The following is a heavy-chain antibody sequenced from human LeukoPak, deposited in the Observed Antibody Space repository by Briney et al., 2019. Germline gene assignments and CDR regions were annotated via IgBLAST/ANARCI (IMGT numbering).Heavy chain of an antibody. CDR2: ISAYNGNT. CDR1: GYTFTSYG. Sequence: ASVKVSCKASGYTFTSYGISWVRQAPGQGLEWMRWISAYNGNTNYAQKLQGRVTMTTDTSTSTAYMELRSPRSDDTAVYYCARDLDERAFLDYGGNSVPPRPDYWGQGTLVTVSS. J-gene: IGHJ4*02. V-gene: IGHV1-18*01. D-gene: IGHD4-23*01. CDR3: ARDLDERAFLDYGGNSVPPRPDY.